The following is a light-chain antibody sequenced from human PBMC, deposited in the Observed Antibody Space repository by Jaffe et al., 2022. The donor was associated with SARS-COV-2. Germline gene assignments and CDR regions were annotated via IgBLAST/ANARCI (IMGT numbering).Light chain of an antibody. Sequence: QSVLTQPPSVSGAPGQRVTISCTGDRSSIGAGYAVQWYQQLPGTAPKLLIYANTNRPSGVPDRFSASTSVTSASLAIAGLQAEDEADYYCQSYDKSLSSWVFGGGTKLTVL. J-gene: IGLJ3*02. CDR2: ANT. CDR1: RSSIGAGYA. V-gene: IGLV1-40*01. CDR3: QSYDKSLSSWV.